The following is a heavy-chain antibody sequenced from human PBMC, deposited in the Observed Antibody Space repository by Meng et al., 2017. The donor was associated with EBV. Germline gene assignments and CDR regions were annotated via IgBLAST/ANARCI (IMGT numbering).Heavy chain of an antibody. J-gene: IGHJ4*02. CDR2: IIPIFGTA. CDR1: GGTFSSYA. D-gene: IGHD6-13*01. CDR3: ARAEIAAAGRLDY. Sequence: QGALVRCGAEGKKPGSSGKVSCKASGGTFSSYAISWVRQAPGQGLEWMGGIIPIFGTANYAQKFQSRVTITADESTSTAYMELSSLRSEDTAVYYCARAEIAAAGRLDYWGQGTLVTVSS. V-gene: IGHV1-69*01.